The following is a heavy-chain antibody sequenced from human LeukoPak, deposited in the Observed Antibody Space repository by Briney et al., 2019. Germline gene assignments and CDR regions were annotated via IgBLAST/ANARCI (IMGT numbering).Heavy chain of an antibody. V-gene: IGHV4-59*08. J-gene: IGHJ4*02. CDR2: IYYSGST. CDR1: GGSISSYY. Sequence: SETLSLTCTVSGGSISSYYWSWIRQPPGKGLEWIGYIYYSGSTNYNPSLKSRVTISVDTSKNQFSLKLSSVTAADTAVYYCARHCPYYDSSGYPDYWGQGTLVTVSS. D-gene: IGHD3-22*01. CDR3: ARHCPYYDSSGYPDY.